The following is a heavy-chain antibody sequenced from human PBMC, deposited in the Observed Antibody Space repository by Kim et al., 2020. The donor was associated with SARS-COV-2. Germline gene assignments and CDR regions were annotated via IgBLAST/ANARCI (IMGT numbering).Heavy chain of an antibody. V-gene: IGHV4-39*01. CDR1: GGSITSSSYY. CDR3: ARHGGGESFLSWFDP. J-gene: IGHJ5*02. Sequence: SETLSLTCNVSGGSITSSSYYWGWIRQPPGKGLEWIGSIYYSGSTYYNPSLKSRVTISVDTSKNQFSLKLNSVTAADTAVYSCARHGGGESFLSWFDPWGQGTLVTVSS. D-gene: IGHD3-10*01. CDR2: IYYSGST.